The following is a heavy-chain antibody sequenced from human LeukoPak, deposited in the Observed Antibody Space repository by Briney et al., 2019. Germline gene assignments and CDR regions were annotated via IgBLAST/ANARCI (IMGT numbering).Heavy chain of an antibody. Sequence: SETLSLTCAVYGGSFSGYYWSWIRQPPGKGLEWIGEINDSGSTNYNPSLKSRVTISVDTSKNQFSLKLSSVTAADTAVYYCARASYYYDSSGYYHDGYFDYWGQGTLVTVSS. J-gene: IGHJ4*02. D-gene: IGHD3-22*01. V-gene: IGHV4-34*01. CDR3: ARASYYYDSSGYYHDGYFDY. CDR2: INDSGST. CDR1: GGSFSGYY.